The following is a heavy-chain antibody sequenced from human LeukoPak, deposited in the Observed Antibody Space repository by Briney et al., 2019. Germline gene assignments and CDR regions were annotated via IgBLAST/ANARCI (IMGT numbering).Heavy chain of an antibody. CDR2: IYSGGST. J-gene: IGHJ4*02. D-gene: IGHD1-26*01. Sequence: GGSLRLSCAASGFTVSSNYMSWVRQAPGKGLEWVSVIYSGGSTYYADSVKGRFTISRDNSKNTLYLQMNSLRAEDTAVYYCARDFGQWQLNGGYYFDYWGQGTLVTVSS. CDR3: ARDFGQWQLNGGYYFDY. V-gene: IGHV3-66*01. CDR1: GFTVSSNY.